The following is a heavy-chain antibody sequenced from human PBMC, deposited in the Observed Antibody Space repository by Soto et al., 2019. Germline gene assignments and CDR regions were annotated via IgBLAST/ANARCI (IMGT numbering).Heavy chain of an antibody. J-gene: IGHJ6*03. CDR2: ISYDGSNK. CDR3: ARARSGYYRADYYYYMDV. Sequence: RHSYAAAGVNSISYAMHRVRKNPGKGLEWVAVISYDGSNKYYADSVKGRFTISRDNAKNSLYLQMNSLRAEDTAVYYCARARSGYYRADYYYYMDVWGKGTTVTVSS. CDR1: GVNSISYA. V-gene: IGHV3-30-3*01. D-gene: IGHD3-3*01.